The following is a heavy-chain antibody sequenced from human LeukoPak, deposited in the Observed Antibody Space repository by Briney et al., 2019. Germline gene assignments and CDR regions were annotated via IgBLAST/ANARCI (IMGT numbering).Heavy chain of an antibody. V-gene: IGHV4-59*08. CDR2: IYCSGST. Sequence: PSETLSLTCTVSGVSISRYYWSWIRQPPGEGLEWIGCIYCSGSTNYNPSLKSRVTISVDTSKNQFSLKLSSVTAADTAVYYCARNAVSGPSQFDYWGQGTLVTVSS. J-gene: IGHJ4*02. CDR3: ARNAVSGPSQFDY. CDR1: GVSISRYY. D-gene: IGHD6-19*01.